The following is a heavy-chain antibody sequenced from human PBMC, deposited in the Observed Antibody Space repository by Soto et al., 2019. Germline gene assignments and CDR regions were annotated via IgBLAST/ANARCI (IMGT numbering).Heavy chain of an antibody. J-gene: IGHJ3*02. D-gene: IGHD3-16*02. CDR3: ARIVYTFHI. Sequence: GGSLRLSCAASGVSFSDYGMSWVRQAPGKGLEWVANINEDGSEKHYADSVMGRFTISRDNTENSLYLQMNSLRAEDTAVYYSARIVYTFHIWGQGTVVTVSS. V-gene: IGHV3-7*01. CDR2: INEDGSEK. CDR1: GVSFSDYG.